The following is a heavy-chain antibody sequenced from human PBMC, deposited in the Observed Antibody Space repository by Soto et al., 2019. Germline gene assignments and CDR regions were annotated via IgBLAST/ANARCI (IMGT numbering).Heavy chain of an antibody. Sequence: QVQLVQSGAEVKKPGASVKVSCKTSGYTFTNYAIHWVRQAPGQRLEWMGWINTGNGNTRYSQKFQDRITITRDTSASTAYLELSSLRSEDTAVYYCAKDHGGWLRDVSGYFDFWGQGSVVTVSS. CDR2: INTGNGNT. V-gene: IGHV1-3*04. CDR3: AKDHGGWLRDVSGYFDF. D-gene: IGHD3-16*01. CDR1: GYTFTNYA. J-gene: IGHJ4*02.